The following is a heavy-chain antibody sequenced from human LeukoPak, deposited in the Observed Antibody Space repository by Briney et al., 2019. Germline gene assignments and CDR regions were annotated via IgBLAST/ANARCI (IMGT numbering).Heavy chain of an antibody. Sequence: GASVTVSCTASGGTFSSYAISWVRQAPGQGLEWMGGIIPIFGTANYAQKFQGRVTITADESTSTAYMELSSLRSEDTAVYYCASLLRPYYDFWSGYSYWGQGTLVTVSS. D-gene: IGHD3-3*01. CDR1: GGTFSSYA. CDR2: IIPIFGTA. V-gene: IGHV1-69*13. J-gene: IGHJ4*02. CDR3: ASLLRPYYDFWSGYSY.